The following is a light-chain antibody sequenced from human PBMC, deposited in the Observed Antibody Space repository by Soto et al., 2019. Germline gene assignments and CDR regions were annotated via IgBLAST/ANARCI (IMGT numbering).Light chain of an antibody. CDR3: PSYTRITPGV. J-gene: IGLJ1*01. CDR1: SRDDGGYNY. V-gene: IGLV2-14*01. Sequence: QSALNRPASVSGSPGQSITISCTGTSRDDGGYNYVSWYQQQAGKAPKLMIYDVSNRPSGFSYCFSASSADNPAPLNISALQFEDEADYSCPSYTRITPGVSGPGTK. CDR2: DVS.